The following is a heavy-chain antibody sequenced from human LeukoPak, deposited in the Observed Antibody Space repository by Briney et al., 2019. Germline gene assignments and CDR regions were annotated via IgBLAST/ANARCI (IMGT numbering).Heavy chain of an antibody. D-gene: IGHD1-1*01. CDR2: IYPGDSDT. CDR1: GYSFTSYW. Sequence: GASLQISCKGSGYSFTSYWIGWVRRTPGKGLEWMGIIYPGDSDTRYSPSFQGQVTISADKSISTAYLQWSSLKASDTAMYYCARAPTGTLEDAFDIWGQGTMVTVSS. V-gene: IGHV5-51*01. J-gene: IGHJ3*02. CDR3: ARAPTGTLEDAFDI.